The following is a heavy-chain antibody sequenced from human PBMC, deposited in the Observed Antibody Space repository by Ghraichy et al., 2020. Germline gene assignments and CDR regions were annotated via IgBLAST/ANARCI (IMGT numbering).Heavy chain of an antibody. V-gene: IGHV3-7*03. D-gene: IGHD3-22*01. CDR1: GFTFSGYW. J-gene: IGHJ4*02. Sequence: GGSLRLSCAASGFTFSGYWMSWVRQAPGQGLEWVANIDQDGSEKYYVDSVKGRFTISRDNAKNSLYLQMNSLRAEDTAVYYCARGDDSSGDYWGQGTLVTVSS. CDR3: ARGDDSSGDY. CDR2: IDQDGSEK.